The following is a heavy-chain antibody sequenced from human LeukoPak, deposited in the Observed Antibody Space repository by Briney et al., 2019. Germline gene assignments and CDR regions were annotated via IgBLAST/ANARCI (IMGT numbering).Heavy chain of an antibody. V-gene: IGHV3-23*01. D-gene: IGHD3-16*02. CDR1: GFTFDDYG. CDR3: AKDLMITFGGVIVSFDY. Sequence: GGSLRLSCAASGFTFDDYGMSWVRQAPGKGLEWVSAISGSGGSTYYADSVKGRFTISRDNSKNTLYLQMNSLRAEDTAVYYCAKDLMITFGGVIVSFDYWGQGTLVTVSS. CDR2: ISGSGGST. J-gene: IGHJ4*02.